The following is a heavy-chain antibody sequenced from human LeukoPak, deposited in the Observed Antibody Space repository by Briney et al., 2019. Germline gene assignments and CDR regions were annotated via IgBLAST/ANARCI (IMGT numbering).Heavy chain of an antibody. J-gene: IGHJ6*03. Sequence: SSETLSLTCAVSGASISSSNYYWGWVRQSPGKGLEWIGRIYTSGSTNYNPSLKSRVTMSIDTSKNQFSLKLSSVTAADTAVYYCARLGPPAYYYYMDVWGKGTTVTISS. D-gene: IGHD3-16*01. CDR1: GASISSSNYY. CDR2: IYTSGST. V-gene: IGHV4-39*07. CDR3: ARLGPPAYYYYMDV.